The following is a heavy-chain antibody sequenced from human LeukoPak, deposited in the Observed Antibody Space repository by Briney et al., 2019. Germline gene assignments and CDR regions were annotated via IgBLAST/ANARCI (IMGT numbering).Heavy chain of an antibody. V-gene: IGHV3-48*01. CDR2: ISSGSEII. J-gene: IGHJ4*02. D-gene: IGHD3-3*01. CDR3: AKSRRDYSFWSGYY. CDR1: GFTFSSYS. Sequence: PGGSLRLSCTASGFTFSSYSMNWVRQAPGKGLEWISYISSGSEIIYYADSVKGRFTISRDNAKNSLYLQMNRLTAEDTAVYYCAKSRRDYSFWSGYYWGQGTLVTVSS.